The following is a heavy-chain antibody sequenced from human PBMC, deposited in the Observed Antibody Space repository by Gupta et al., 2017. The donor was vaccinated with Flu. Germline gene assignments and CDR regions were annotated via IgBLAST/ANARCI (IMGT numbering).Heavy chain of an antibody. CDR1: S. CDR3: AKLREGVTGFIDY. Sequence: SFHWVRQAPGKGLEWVSSISSTSKYIFYADSVKGRFTISRDNAKNSLYLQMDSLRADDTAVYYCAKLREGVTGFIDYWGQGILVTVSS. J-gene: IGHJ4*02. D-gene: IGHD1-20*01. CDR2: ISSTSKYI. V-gene: IGHV3-21*01.